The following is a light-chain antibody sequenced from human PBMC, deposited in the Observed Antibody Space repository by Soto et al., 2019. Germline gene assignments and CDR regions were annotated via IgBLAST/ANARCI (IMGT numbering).Light chain of an antibody. J-gene: IGKJ4*01. CDR3: QQSYATPIT. CDR1: QTIDNY. Sequence: IHMTWSPSSLCVSVRDRVTITCPPSQTIDNYLNWYQQKRGKAPKLLIYTASSLQSGVPSRFSGSGSGTDFTLTISSLQPEDFATYYCQQSYATPITVGGGTKVDI. CDR2: TAS. V-gene: IGKV1-39*01.